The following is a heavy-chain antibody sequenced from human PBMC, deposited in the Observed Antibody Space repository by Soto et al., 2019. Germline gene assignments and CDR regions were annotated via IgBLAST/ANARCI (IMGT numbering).Heavy chain of an antibody. Sequence: QLQLQESGSGLVKPSQTLSLTCAVSGDSITSGGYAWSWIRQPPGKGLEWIGYIYHTGSTYYSPSLKSRVTISIDRSKIQFSLKLNSVTAADTAVYYCASFFRGDYVDFWGQGTLVTVSS. V-gene: IGHV4-30-2*01. D-gene: IGHD3-10*01. CDR2: IYHTGST. CDR3: ASFFRGDYVDF. CDR1: GDSITSGGYA. J-gene: IGHJ4*02.